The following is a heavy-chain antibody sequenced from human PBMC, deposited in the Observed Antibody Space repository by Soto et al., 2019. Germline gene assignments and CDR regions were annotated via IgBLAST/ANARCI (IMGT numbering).Heavy chain of an antibody. Sequence: PGGSLRLSCAASGFTFSSYWLNWVRQAPGKGLEWVANIKQDGSEKYYVDSVKGRFTISRDNAKNSLYLQMNSLRAEDTAVYYCARVLRYFDWVAAFDIWGQGTMVTVSS. D-gene: IGHD3-9*01. CDR1: GFTFSSYW. J-gene: IGHJ3*02. CDR3: ARVLRYFDWVAAFDI. CDR2: IKQDGSEK. V-gene: IGHV3-7*04.